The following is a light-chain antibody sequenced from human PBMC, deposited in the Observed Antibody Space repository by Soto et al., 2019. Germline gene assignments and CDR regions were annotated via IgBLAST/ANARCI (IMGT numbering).Light chain of an antibody. CDR1: QSVSNNY. Sequence: EVGLTQSPGTLSLSPGERATLSCRASQSVSNNYFAWYQQKPGQAPRLLIFGSSDRATGIPDRFSGSGSGTDFTLTISRLEPEDFAVYYCQQYGSSPPYTFGQGTKLEIK. CDR2: GSS. J-gene: IGKJ2*01. CDR3: QQYGSSPPYT. V-gene: IGKV3-20*01.